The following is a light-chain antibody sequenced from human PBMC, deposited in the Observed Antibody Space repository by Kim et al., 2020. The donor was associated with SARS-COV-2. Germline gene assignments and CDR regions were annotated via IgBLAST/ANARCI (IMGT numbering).Light chain of an antibody. J-gene: IGLJ3*02. CDR1: SSNIGSNY. Sequence: GQRVTVSCSGSSSNIGSNYVYWYQQFPGTAPKVVIYRNNQRPSGVPDRISGSKSGTSASLAISGLRSEDEADYYCAAWDDSLNGRVFGGGTKVTVL. V-gene: IGLV1-47*01. CDR3: AAWDDSLNGRV. CDR2: RNN.